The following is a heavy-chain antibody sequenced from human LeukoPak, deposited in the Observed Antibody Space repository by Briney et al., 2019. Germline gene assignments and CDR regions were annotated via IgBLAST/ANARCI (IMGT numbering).Heavy chain of an antibody. CDR3: AKWGDCDGLTGYYDSDC. CDR1: GFIFRNYA. Sequence: QPGASLRLSCAASGFIFRNYAMSWVRQAPGKGLEWVSAITGSGGTSWYADSVKGHFTISRDNSKNTLYLQMNSLGASDTAVYYCAKWGDCDGLTGYYDSDCWGQGTLVTVSS. V-gene: IGHV3-23*01. CDR2: ITGSGGTS. D-gene: IGHD3-9*01. J-gene: IGHJ4*02.